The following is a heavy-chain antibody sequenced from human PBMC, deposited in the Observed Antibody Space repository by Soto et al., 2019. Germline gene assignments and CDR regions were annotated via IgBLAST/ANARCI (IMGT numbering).Heavy chain of an antibody. CDR3: ARAPEGNDVLFDY. CDR2: ISSSSSYI. J-gene: IGHJ4*02. Sequence: EVQLVESGGGLVKPGGSLRLSCAASGFTFSSYSMNWVRQAPGKGLEWVSSISSSSSYIYYADSVKGRFAISRDNAKNSLYLQMNSLRAEDTAVYYCARAPEGNDVLFDYWGQGTLVTVSS. CDR1: GFTFSSYS. D-gene: IGHD1-1*01. V-gene: IGHV3-21*01.